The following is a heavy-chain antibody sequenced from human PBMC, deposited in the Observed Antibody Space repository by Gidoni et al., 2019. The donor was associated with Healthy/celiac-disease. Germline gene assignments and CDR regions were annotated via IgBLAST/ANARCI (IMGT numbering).Heavy chain of an antibody. CDR2: IIPILGIA. V-gene: IGHV1-69*02. J-gene: IGHJ4*02. D-gene: IGHD2-2*01. CDR1: GGTFSSYT. Sequence: QVQLVQSGAEVKKPGSSVKVSCKASGGTFSSYTISWVRQAPGQGLECMGRIIPILGIANSAQKFQGRVTIPAYKSTSTAYMELSSLRSEDTAVYYCARGSTSYPCDWGQGTLVTVSS. CDR3: ARGSTSYPCD.